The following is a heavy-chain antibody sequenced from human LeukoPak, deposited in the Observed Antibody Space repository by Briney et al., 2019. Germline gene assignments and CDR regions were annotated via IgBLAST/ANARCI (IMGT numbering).Heavy chain of an antibody. V-gene: IGHV4-59*08. D-gene: IGHD3-10*01. CDR2: IYYSGST. CDR1: GGSISSYY. CDR3: ARHSGLWFGELGVSWFDP. J-gene: IGHJ5*02. Sequence: SETLSLTCTVSGGSISSYYWSWIRQPPGRGLEWIGYIYYSGSTNYNPSLKSRVPISEDTSKNQFSLKLSSVTAADTAVYYCARHSGLWFGELGVSWFDPWGQGTLVTVSS.